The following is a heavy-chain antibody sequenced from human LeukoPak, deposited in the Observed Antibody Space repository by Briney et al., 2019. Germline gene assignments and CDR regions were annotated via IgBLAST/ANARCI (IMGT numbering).Heavy chain of an antibody. CDR1: GGYISSYY. D-gene: IGHD3-22*01. J-gene: IGHJ4*02. V-gene: IGHV4-59*01. CDR3: ARDLRYDSSGWAFDS. Sequence: SETLSLTCSVSGGYISSYYWSWIRQPPGKGPEWIGYIYDSGSTNYNPSLKSRVTMSVDTSNNQFSLKLSSVTAADTAVYYCARDLRYDSSGWAFDSWGQGTLVTVSS. CDR2: IYDSGST.